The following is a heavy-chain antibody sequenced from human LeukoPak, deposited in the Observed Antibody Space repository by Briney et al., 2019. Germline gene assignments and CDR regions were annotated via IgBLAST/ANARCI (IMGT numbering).Heavy chain of an antibody. CDR1: GVSISTYY. J-gene: IGHJ4*02. CDR2: IHYSGSI. V-gene: IGHV4-59*01. D-gene: IGHD5-18*01. Sequence: SETLSLTCTVSGVSISTYYWSWIRQPPGKGLEWIGYIHYSGSIKYNPSLKSRVTISLGTSKNQFSLRLRSVTAADTAVYYCARSVDIAMVTFDYWGQGTLVTVSS. CDR3: ARSVDIAMVTFDY.